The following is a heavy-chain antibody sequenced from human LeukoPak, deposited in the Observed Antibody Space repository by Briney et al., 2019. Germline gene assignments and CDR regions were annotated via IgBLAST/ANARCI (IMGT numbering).Heavy chain of an antibody. CDR2: IYPGDSDA. Sequence: GESLKISCKGSGYTFTSYWIGWVRQMPGKGLEWMGIIYPGDSDARYSPSFQGQVTISADKSISTAYLQWSGLKASDTAMYYCAGLDIVAIPAAMSDAFDIWGQGTLVTVCS. CDR3: AGLDIVAIPAAMSDAFDI. CDR1: GYTFTSYW. J-gene: IGHJ3*02. V-gene: IGHV5-51*01. D-gene: IGHD2-2*01.